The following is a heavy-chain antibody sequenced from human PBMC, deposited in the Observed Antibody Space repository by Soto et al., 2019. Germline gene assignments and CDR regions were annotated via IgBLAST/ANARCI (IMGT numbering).Heavy chain of an antibody. CDR2: THGSGKKT. CDR3: AQDAVTGNGECDWFGP. CDR1: GFTFRDST. J-gene: IGHJ5*02. D-gene: IGHD6-19*01. Sequence: EVQLLESGGGLVQPGESLRLSCVASGFTFRDSTMSWVRQAPGKGLEWVSSTHGSGKKTYYVVSVKGRFSISSDNSKNTLFFQLISLRAEPTAIYYCAQDAVTGNGECDWFGPWGQGTLVSVS. V-gene: IGHV3-23*01.